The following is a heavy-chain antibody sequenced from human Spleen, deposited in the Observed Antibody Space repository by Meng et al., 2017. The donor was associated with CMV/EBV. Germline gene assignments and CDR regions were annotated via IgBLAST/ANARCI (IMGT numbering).Heavy chain of an antibody. CDR1: GFTFSSYA. V-gene: IGHV3-66*04. CDR2: IYSGGST. CDR3: ARQLGYCSSTSCYPGAFDI. Sequence: GESLKISCAASGFTFSSYAMSWVRQAPGKGLEWVSIIYSGGSTYYADSVKGRFTISRDNSKNTLYLQMNSLRAEDTAVYHCARQLGYCSSTSCYPGAFDIWGQGTMVTVSS. D-gene: IGHD2-2*01. J-gene: IGHJ3*02.